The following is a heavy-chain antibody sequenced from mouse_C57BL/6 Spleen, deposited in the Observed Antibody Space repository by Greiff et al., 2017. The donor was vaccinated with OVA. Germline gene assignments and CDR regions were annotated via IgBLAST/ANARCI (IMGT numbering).Heavy chain of an antibody. D-gene: IGHD2-5*01. CDR1: GYSITSGYY. CDR2: ISYDGSN. V-gene: IGHV3-6*01. Sequence: EVQLQESGPGLVKPSQSLSLTCSVTGYSITSGYYWNWIRQFPGNKLEWMGYISYDGSNNYNPSLKNRISITRDTSKNQFFLKLNSVTTEDTATYYCAREGYYSTAWFAYWGQGTLVTVSA. CDR3: AREGYYSTAWFAY. J-gene: IGHJ3*01.